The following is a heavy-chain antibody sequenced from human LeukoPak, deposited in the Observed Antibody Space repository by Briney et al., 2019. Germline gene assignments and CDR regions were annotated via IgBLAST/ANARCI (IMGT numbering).Heavy chain of an antibody. Sequence: GGPLRLSCAASGFTFSGYDMQWVRQAPGKGLEWVSGISRSGPTYYRDSVKGRFTISRDNYKDTLYLQMDSLRAEDTATYYCAKGESFAFAMWGQGTMVAVSS. J-gene: IGHJ3*02. CDR3: AKGESFAFAM. V-gene: IGHV3-23*01. CDR2: ISRSGPT. CDR1: GFTFSGYD.